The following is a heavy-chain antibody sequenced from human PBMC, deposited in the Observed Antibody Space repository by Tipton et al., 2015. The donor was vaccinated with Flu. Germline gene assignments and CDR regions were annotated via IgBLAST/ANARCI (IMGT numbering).Heavy chain of an antibody. CDR3: AREWGQLLQRGYMDV. Sequence: TLSLTCAVYGGSFSGYYWSWIRQPPGKGLEWIGEINHSGSTNYNPSLKSRVTISVDTSKNQFSLKLSSVTAADTAVYYCAREWGQLLQRGYMDVWGKGTTVTVSS. V-gene: IGHV4-34*01. D-gene: IGHD2-15*01. J-gene: IGHJ6*03. CDR1: GGSFSGYY. CDR2: INHSGST.